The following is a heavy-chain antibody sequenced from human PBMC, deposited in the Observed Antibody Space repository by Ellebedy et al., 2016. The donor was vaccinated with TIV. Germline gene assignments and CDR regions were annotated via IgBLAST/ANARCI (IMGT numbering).Heavy chain of an antibody. CDR3: ARLNGPHDAFDI. J-gene: IGHJ3*02. V-gene: IGHV4-34*01. D-gene: IGHD2-8*01. Sequence: MPSETLSLTCAVYGGSFSGYYWSWIRQPPGKGLEWIGEINHSGSTNYNPSLKTRVTISVDTSKKQFSLKLSSVTAADTAVYYCARLNGPHDAFDIWGQGTMVTVSS. CDR2: INHSGST. CDR1: GGSFSGYY.